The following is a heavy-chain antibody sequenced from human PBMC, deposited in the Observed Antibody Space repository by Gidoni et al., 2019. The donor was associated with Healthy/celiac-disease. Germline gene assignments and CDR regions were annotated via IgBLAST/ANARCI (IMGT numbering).Heavy chain of an antibody. CDR3: ARARISGIYFPLNWFDP. CDR1: DGSISSISYY. Sequence: QLQLQESDTGLVAPSETLSLTCKVPDGSISSISYYWGCIRQPPGMGPEWIGTIDYRGSTYSNPSLTSRATLSVDTSKNQFSLKLCSVTAADTAVSYCARARISGIYFPLNWFDPWGQGTLVTVSS. D-gene: IGHD1-26*01. CDR2: IDYRGST. J-gene: IGHJ5*02. V-gene: IGHV4-39*01.